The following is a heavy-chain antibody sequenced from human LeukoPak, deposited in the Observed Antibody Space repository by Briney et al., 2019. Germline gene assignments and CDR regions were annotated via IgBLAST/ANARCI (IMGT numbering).Heavy chain of an antibody. V-gene: IGHV3-30-3*01. CDR1: GFTFSSYG. CDR3: ASQYSGYIYGDY. CDR2: ISHDGSNK. J-gene: IGHJ4*02. D-gene: IGHD5-12*01. Sequence: GRSLRLSCAASGFTFSSYGMHWVRQAPGKGLEWVAVISHDGSNKYYADSVKGRFTISRDNSKNTLYLQMNSLRAEDAAVYYCASQYSGYIYGDYWGQGTLVTVSS.